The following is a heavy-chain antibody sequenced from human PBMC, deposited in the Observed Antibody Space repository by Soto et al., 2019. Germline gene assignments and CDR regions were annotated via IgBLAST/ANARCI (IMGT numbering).Heavy chain of an antibody. J-gene: IGHJ4*02. V-gene: IGHV4-59*01. D-gene: IGHD2-15*01. CDR1: GGSITSYK. CDR3: AREWSAFDY. Sequence: ASETLSLTCTVSGGSITSYKWSWIRQSPGKGLEWIAYMYSSGSSDYNPSLKGRVTISMDTSKNQYSLKLNSATAADTAVYYCAREWSAFDYWGQGILVTVSS. CDR2: MYSSGSS.